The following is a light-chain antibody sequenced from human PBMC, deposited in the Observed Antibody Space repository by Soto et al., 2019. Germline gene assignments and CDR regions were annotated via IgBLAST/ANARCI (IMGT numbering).Light chain of an antibody. J-gene: IGLJ1*01. V-gene: IGLV1-47*01. CDR3: AAWDDSLSGRV. CDR1: SSNIGSNY. Sequence: QSVLTQPPSASGTPGQRVTISCSGSSSNIGSNYVYWYQQLPGTAPKLLICRNSQRPSGVPDRFSGSKSGTSASLAISGLRSEDEADFYCAAWDDSLSGRVFGTGTKLTVL. CDR2: RNS.